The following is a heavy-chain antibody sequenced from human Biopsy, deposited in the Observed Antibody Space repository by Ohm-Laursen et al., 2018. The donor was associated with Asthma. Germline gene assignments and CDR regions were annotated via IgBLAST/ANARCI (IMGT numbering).Heavy chain of an antibody. CDR3: AATGYSGYYYRT. Sequence: GASVKVSCKASGYPFTSFDLNWVRLAAGQGLEWMGWMNPRSGITNFAPKFRGRISMTRDASISTAYLEMSSLRSDDSALYFCAATGYSGYYYRTWGRGTLVTVS. CDR1: GYPFTSFD. J-gene: IGHJ5*02. CDR2: MNPRSGIT. V-gene: IGHV1-8*02. D-gene: IGHD5-12*01.